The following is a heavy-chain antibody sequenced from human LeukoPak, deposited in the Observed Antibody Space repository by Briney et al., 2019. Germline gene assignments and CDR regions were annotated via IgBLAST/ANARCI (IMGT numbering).Heavy chain of an antibody. Sequence: ASGKVSCKASGYTFTSYGISWVRQAPGQGLEWMGWISAYNGNTNYAQKLQGRVTMTTDTSTSTAYMELRSLGSEDTAVYYCATSIAAPKAGRRGNWFDPWGQGALVTVSS. D-gene: IGHD6-25*01. J-gene: IGHJ5*02. CDR3: ATSIAAPKAGRRGNWFDP. CDR2: ISAYNGNT. CDR1: GYTFTSYG. V-gene: IGHV1-18*01.